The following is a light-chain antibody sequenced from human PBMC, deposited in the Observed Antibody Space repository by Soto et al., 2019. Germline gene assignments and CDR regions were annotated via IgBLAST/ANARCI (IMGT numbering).Light chain of an antibody. Sequence: EIVMTQSPATLSVSPGERATLSCRASQSVSSNLAWYQQKPGQAPRLLIYGASTRATGIPARFSGSGSGTEFTLTLSSLKSEDFAVYYCQQYNNWPPYTLGQGTKVDIK. CDR1: QSVSSN. CDR2: GAS. V-gene: IGKV3-15*01. CDR3: QQYNNWPPYT. J-gene: IGKJ2*01.